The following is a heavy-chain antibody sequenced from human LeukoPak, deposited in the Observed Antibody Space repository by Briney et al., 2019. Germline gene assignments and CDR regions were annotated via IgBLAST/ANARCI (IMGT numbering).Heavy chain of an antibody. CDR2: VYNSGT. Sequence: SETLSLTCTVSGGSIRNFNWSWIRQTPGKGLEWIGYVYNSGTNYNPSLKSRVTISMDTSKNQFSLNLNSVTAADTAVYYCARDYGGKFDCWGQGTLVTVSS. V-gene: IGHV4-59*01. D-gene: IGHD4-23*01. CDR3: ARDYGGKFDC. CDR1: GGSIRNFN. J-gene: IGHJ4*02.